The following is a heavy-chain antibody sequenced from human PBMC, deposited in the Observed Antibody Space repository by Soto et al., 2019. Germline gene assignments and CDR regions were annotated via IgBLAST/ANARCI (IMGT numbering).Heavy chain of an antibody. D-gene: IGHD3-3*01. Sequence: QVQLVQSGAEVKKPGASVKVSCKASGYTFTSYGISCVRQAPGQGLEWMGWISAYNGNTNYAQKLQGRVTITKDTSTRTAYMELRILRSNDTAVDYCARGGRFVELDNKEEDAFDIWGQGTMVTVSS. V-gene: IGHV1-18*01. CDR3: ARGGRFVELDNKEEDAFDI. CDR1: GYTFTSYG. CDR2: ISAYNGNT. J-gene: IGHJ3*02.